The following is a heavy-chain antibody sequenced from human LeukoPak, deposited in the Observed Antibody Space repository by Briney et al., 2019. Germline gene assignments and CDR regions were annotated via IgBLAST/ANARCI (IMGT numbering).Heavy chain of an antibody. CDR2: MYYSGST. D-gene: IGHD5-12*01. V-gene: IGHV4-59*11. Sequence: SETLSLTCTVSGGSISSHYWNWIRQPPGKGLEWIGYMYYSGSTKYNPSLKSRVAISIDTSKNQFSLKLSSVTAADTAVYYCARDTYDYYFDPWGQGTLVTVSS. CDR1: GGSISSHY. CDR3: ARDTYDYYFDP. J-gene: IGHJ5*02.